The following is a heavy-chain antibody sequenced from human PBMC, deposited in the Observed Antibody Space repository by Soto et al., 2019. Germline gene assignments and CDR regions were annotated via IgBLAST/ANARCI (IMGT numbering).Heavy chain of an antibody. CDR1: GFTFNMYA. CDR2: ISDGGGRT. Sequence: EVQLLESGGDLVQPGGSLRLSCAASGFTFNMYAMSWVRQAPGKGLEWVSAISDGGGRTYYTDSVKGRFSISRDISKNTLYLQMNTRRAEDTAVYYCAKGLAVTHPASDYWGQGTLVTVSS. D-gene: IGHD6-19*01. V-gene: IGHV3-23*01. J-gene: IGHJ4*02. CDR3: AKGLAVTHPASDY.